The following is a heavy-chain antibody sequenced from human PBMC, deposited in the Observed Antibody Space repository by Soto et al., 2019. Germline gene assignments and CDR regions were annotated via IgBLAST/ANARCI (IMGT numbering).Heavy chain of an antibody. V-gene: IGHV4-59*01. CDR3: ARYVNPYDTAVRFDP. CDR1: GGSTRNYF. D-gene: IGHD3-9*01. Sequence: QVQLQESGPGLVKPSETLSLTCTVSGGSTRNYFWSWIRQPPGKGLEWIGCIYYSGTTNYNSSLKCRVTISLDTPKTQFSLRLRSVTAADTAVYYCARYVNPYDTAVRFDPWGQGTLVTVSS. CDR2: IYYSGTT. J-gene: IGHJ5*02.